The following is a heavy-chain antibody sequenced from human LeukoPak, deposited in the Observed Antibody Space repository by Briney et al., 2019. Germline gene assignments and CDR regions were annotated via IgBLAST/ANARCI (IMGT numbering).Heavy chain of an antibody. CDR1: GYTFTSYG. Sequence: ASVKVSCKASGYTFTSYGISWVRQAPGQGLEWMGIINPSGGSTSYAQKFQGRVTMTRDTSTSTVYMELSSLRSEDTAVYYCASQSGSSRPPSDYWGQGTLVTVSS. V-gene: IGHV1-46*01. J-gene: IGHJ4*02. D-gene: IGHD1-26*01. CDR2: INPSGGST. CDR3: ASQSGSSRPPSDY.